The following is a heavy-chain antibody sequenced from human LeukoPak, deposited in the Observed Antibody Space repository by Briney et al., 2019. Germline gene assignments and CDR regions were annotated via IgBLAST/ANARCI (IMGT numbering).Heavy chain of an antibody. V-gene: IGHV3-23*01. CDR3: APTGRFYKY. J-gene: IGHJ4*02. CDR1: GFTFTTYA. D-gene: IGHD3-10*01. Sequence: PGGSLRLSCAASGFTFTTYAMSWVRQAPGKGLEWVSSISVSGGSTCYAHSVKGRFTISRDNSNHTLYLQMNSLRAEDTAIYYCAPTGRFYKYWGQGTLVTVSS. CDR2: ISVSGGST.